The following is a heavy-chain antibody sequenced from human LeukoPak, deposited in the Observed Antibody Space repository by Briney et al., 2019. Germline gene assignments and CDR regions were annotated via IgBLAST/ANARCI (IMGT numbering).Heavy chain of an antibody. CDR2: MNPNSGNT. Sequence: ASVKVSCKASGYTFTSYDINWVRQATGQGLEWMGWMNPNSGNTGYAQKFQGRVTMTRNTSISTAYMELRSLRSDDTAVYYCARKWIWAEYSSGRTYYYYYMDVWGKGTTVTISS. V-gene: IGHV1-8*01. J-gene: IGHJ6*03. CDR1: GYTFTSYD. D-gene: IGHD6-19*01. CDR3: ARKWIWAEYSSGRTYYYYYMDV.